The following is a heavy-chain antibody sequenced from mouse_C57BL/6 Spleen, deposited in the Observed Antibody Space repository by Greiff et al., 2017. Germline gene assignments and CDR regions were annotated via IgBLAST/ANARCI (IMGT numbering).Heavy chain of an antibody. J-gene: IGHJ2*01. CDR1: GYTFTSYW. Sequence: QVQLQQSGAELVRPGSSVKLSCKASGYTFTSYWMDWVKQRPGQGLEWIGNIYPSDSETHYNQKFKDKATLTVDKSSSTAYMQLSSLTSEDSAVYCCARNNYEYDDFDYWGQGTTLTVSS. V-gene: IGHV1-61*01. CDR3: ARNNYEYDDFDY. CDR2: IYPSDSET. D-gene: IGHD2-4*01.